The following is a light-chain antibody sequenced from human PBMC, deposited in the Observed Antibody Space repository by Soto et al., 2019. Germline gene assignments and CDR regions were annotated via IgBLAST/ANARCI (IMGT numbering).Light chain of an antibody. Sequence: IVMTQSPDSLAVSLGERATINCKSSQSVLYSSNNKNYLAWYQQKPGQSPKLLIYWASTRESGVPDRFSGSGSGTDFTLTISSLQAEDGAFYYCQQYYSTPPYTFGQGTKLEIK. CDR1: QSVLYSSNNKNY. J-gene: IGKJ2*01. CDR3: QQYYSTPPYT. CDR2: WAS. V-gene: IGKV4-1*01.